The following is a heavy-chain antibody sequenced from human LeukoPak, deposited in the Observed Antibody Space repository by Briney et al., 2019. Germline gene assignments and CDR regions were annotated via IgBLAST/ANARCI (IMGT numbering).Heavy chain of an antibody. Sequence: ASVKVSCKASGYSVTTYGIAWVRQASGRGLEWMGWISFYNGNTKYAQKYQGRVTMTTDTPTSTAYMELRSLRSDDTAVYYCARGVSARWVDYWGQGTLVTVSS. J-gene: IGHJ4*02. CDR2: ISFYNGNT. CDR3: ARGVSARWVDY. D-gene: IGHD4/OR15-4a*01. V-gene: IGHV1-18*01. CDR1: GYSVTTYG.